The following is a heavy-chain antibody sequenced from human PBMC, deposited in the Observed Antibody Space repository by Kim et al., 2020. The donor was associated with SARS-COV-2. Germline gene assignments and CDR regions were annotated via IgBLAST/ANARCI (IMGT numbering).Heavy chain of an antibody. CDR1: GGSFSGYY. V-gene: IGHV4-34*01. CDR2: INHSGST. CDR3: ARNVVVVPAAISWSRRPLEY. D-gene: IGHD2-2*01. Sequence: SETLSLTCAVYGGSFSGYYWSWIRQPPGKGLEWIGEINHSGSTNYNPSLKSRVTISVDTSKNQFSLKLSSVTAADTAVYYFARNVVVVPAAISWSRRPLEYWGQGTLATVSS. J-gene: IGHJ4*02.